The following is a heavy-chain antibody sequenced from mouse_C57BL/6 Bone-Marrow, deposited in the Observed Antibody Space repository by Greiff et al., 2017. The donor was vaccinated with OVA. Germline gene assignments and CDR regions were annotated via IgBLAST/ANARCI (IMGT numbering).Heavy chain of an antibody. V-gene: IGHV1-14*01. J-gene: IGHJ1*03. CDR1: GYTFTSYV. D-gene: IGHD1-1*01. CDR2: IYPYNDGT. Sequence: EVQLQQSGPELVKPGASVKMSCKASGYTFTSYVMHWVKQKPGQGLEWIGYIYPYNDGTKYNEKFKGKATLTSDKSSSTAYMELSILTSEDSAVYYCASFYYYGSSLYWYFAVWGTVTTVTVSS. CDR3: ASFYYYGSSLYWYFAV.